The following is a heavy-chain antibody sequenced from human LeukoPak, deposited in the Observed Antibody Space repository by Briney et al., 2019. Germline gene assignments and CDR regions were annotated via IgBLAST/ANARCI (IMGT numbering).Heavy chain of an antibody. CDR1: GFSLTTSGMR. D-gene: IGHD6-19*01. J-gene: IGHJ4*02. CDR2: IDWDDDK. Sequence: SGPALVKPTQTLTLTCTFSGFSLTTSGMRVNWIRQPPGKALEWLARIDWDDDKYYRTSLKTRLTISKDTSKNQVVLTMTNMDPVDTATYYGARTTSSGWYFDYWGQGTLVTVSS. V-gene: IGHV2-70*04. CDR3: ARTTSSGWYFDY.